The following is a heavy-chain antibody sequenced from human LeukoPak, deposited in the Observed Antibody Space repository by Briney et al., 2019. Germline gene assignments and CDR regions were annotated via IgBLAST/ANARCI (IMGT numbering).Heavy chain of an antibody. D-gene: IGHD6-13*01. CDR3: AKVPSTYSSSCY. CDR2: ISGSGSST. CDR1: GFTFSNYA. Sequence: GGSLRLSCVASGFTFSNYAMTWVRQAPGKRLEWVSTISGSGSSTYYADSVKGRFTISRDNSKNTLYLQMNSLRAEDTAVYYCAKVPSTYSSSCYWGQGTLVTVSS. J-gene: IGHJ4*02. V-gene: IGHV3-23*01.